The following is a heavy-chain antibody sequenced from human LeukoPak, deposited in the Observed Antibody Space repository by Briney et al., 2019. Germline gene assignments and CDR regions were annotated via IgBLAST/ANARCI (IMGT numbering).Heavy chain of an antibody. D-gene: IGHD3-9*01. J-gene: IGHJ5*02. Sequence: NPSETLSLTCTVSGGSINSYYWSWIRQPPGKGLEWIGYIYYSGSTNYNPSLKSRVTTSVHTSKNQFSLKLSSVTAADTAVYYCARLTGYSSESWFDPWGQGTLVTVSS. CDR3: ARLTGYSSESWFDP. CDR1: GGSINSYY. CDR2: IYYSGST. V-gene: IGHV4-59*01.